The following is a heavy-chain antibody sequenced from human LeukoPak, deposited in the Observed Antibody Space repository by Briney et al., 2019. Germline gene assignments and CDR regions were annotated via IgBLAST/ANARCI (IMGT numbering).Heavy chain of an antibody. D-gene: IGHD3-16*02. CDR2: ISYDGSNN. CDR1: GFTFSSYG. J-gene: IGHJ6*02. CDR3: AKDRSRYASGGMDV. Sequence: GGSLRLSCAASGFTFSSYGMFWVRQAPGKGLEWVAVISYDGSNNYHADSVKGRFTISRDNSKSTLYLQMNSLRAEDTAVYYCAKDRSRYASGGMDVWGQGTTVTVSS. V-gene: IGHV3-30*18.